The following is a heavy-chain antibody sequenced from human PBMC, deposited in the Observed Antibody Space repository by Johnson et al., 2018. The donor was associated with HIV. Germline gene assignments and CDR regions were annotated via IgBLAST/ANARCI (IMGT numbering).Heavy chain of an antibody. CDR3: AKGTVGGYYGSGRVAFDI. D-gene: IGHD3-10*01. CDR1: GFTFDDYA. CDR2: ISWNSGSI. J-gene: IGHJ3*02. V-gene: IGHV3-9*01. Sequence: LVESGGGLVQPGRSLRLSCAASGFTFDDYAMHWVRQAPGKGLEWVSGISWNSGSIGYADSVKGRFTISRDNAKNSLYLQMNSLRAEDTALYYCAKGTVGGYYGSGRVAFDIWGQGTMVTVSS.